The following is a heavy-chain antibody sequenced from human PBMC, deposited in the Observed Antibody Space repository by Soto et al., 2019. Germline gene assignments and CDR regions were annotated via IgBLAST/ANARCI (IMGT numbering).Heavy chain of an antibody. CDR1: GFTFSSYA. Sequence: QVQLVESGGGVVQPGRSLRLSCTASGFTFSSYAMHWVRQAPGKGLEWVAVISYDGSNKYYADSVKGRFTISRDNSKNTLFLQMKSLRAEDTAVYYCARPDYGSGSYPDYWGQGTLVTVSS. D-gene: IGHD3-10*01. CDR3: ARPDYGSGSYPDY. J-gene: IGHJ4*02. V-gene: IGHV3-30-3*01. CDR2: ISYDGSNK.